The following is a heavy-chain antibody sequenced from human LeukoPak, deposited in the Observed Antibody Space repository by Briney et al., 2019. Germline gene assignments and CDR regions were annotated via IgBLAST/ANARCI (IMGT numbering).Heavy chain of an antibody. V-gene: IGHV4-30-4*08. J-gene: IGHJ4*02. CDR1: GGSISSGDYY. Sequence: PSETLSLTCTVSGGSISSGDYYWSWIRQPPGKGLEWIGYIYYSGSTYYNPSLKSRVTISVDTSKNQFSLKLSSVTAADTAVYYCARLNRDGYNWRGGYFDYWGQGTLVTVPS. CDR2: IYYSGST. D-gene: IGHD5-24*01. CDR3: ARLNRDGYNWRGGYFDY.